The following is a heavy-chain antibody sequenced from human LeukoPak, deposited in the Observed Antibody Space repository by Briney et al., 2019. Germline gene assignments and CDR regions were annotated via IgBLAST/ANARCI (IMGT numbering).Heavy chain of an antibody. J-gene: IGHJ4*02. CDR3: AKGYCSSTSCYTVPFDY. Sequence: PGGSLRLSCAASGFTFSSYAMSWVRQAPGKGLEWVSATSGSGGSTYYADSVKGRFTISRDNSKNTLYLQMNSLRAEDTAVYYCAKGYCSSTSCYTVPFDYWGQGTLVTVSS. CDR1: GFTFSSYA. D-gene: IGHD2-2*02. CDR2: TSGSGGST. V-gene: IGHV3-23*01.